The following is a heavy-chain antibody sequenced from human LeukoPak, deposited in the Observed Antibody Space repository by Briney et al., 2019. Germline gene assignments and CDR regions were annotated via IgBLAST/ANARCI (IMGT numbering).Heavy chain of an antibody. V-gene: IGHV3-21*01. Sequence: NTGGSLRLSCAASGFTFSTYSMNWVRQAPGKGLEWVSSISSTSTYMYYADSVRGRFTISRDNAKSSLFLQMNSLRAEDTAVYYCASGGHFYYDSSGYYSDYWGQGTLDTVSS. D-gene: IGHD3-22*01. J-gene: IGHJ4*02. CDR3: ASGGHFYYDSSGYYSDY. CDR1: GFTFSTYS. CDR2: ISSTSTYM.